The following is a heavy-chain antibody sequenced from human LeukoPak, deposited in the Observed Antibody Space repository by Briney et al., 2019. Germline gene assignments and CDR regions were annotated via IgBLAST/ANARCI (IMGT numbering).Heavy chain of an antibody. CDR1: GYTFTSYY. Sequence: ASVKVSCKASGYTFTSYYMHWVRQAPGQGPEWMGVISPSGGSTTYAQKSQGRVTLTRDMSTRTAYMELSSLRSEDTAVYYCARDNDSRDPPHFDYWGQGTLVTVSS. CDR2: ISPSGGST. D-gene: IGHD3-16*01. CDR3: ARDNDSRDPPHFDY. J-gene: IGHJ4*02. V-gene: IGHV1-46*01.